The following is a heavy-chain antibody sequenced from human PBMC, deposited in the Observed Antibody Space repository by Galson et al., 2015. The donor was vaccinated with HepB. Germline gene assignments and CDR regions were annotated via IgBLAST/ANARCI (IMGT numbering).Heavy chain of an antibody. CDR2: VNPNSGAT. D-gene: IGHD3-9*01. CDR3: ARDLYDILTGSRLRGYDHCGMDV. V-gene: IGHV1-2*02. CDR1: GYTFTNFY. Sequence: SVKVSCKASGYTFTNFYIHWVRQVPGQGPECMGWVNPNSGATTYTPKFQDRLTMTRDTSLRTVYMELNRLTSDDTAVYYCARDLYDILTGSRLRGYDHCGMDVWGQGTAVSVSS. J-gene: IGHJ6*02.